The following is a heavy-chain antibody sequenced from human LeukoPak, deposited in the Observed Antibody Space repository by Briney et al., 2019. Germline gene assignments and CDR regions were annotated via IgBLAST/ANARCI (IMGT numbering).Heavy chain of an antibody. CDR3: ARGQLTDPRIDY. CDR1: GFTFRSYW. V-gene: IGHV3-7*01. J-gene: IGHJ4*02. Sequence: SGGSLRLSCAASGFTFRSYWMTWVRQYPGKGLEWVANIKQDGSETYYADSVKGRFTISRDNAKRSLYLQMNSLRAEDTAVYYCARGQLTDPRIDYWGQGTLVTVSS. CDR2: IKQDGSET. D-gene: IGHD6-13*01.